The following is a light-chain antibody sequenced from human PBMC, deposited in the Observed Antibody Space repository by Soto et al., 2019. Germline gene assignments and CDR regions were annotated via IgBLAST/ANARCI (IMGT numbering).Light chain of an antibody. Sequence: EIVLTHSQATLSSFPRDGVTLYCSASQSLSSSYLAWYQQKPGQAPRLLIYGASSRATGIPDRFSGSGSGTDFTLTISRLEPEDFAVYYCQQFATSPLTFGGGTKV. CDR2: GAS. J-gene: IGKJ4*01. V-gene: IGKV3-20*01. CDR3: QQFATSPLT. CDR1: QSLSSSY.